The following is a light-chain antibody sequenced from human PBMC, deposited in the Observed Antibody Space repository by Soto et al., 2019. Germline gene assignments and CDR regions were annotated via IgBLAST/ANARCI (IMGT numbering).Light chain of an antibody. Sequence: QSALTQPASVSGSPGQSITISCTGTSSDVGGYNYVSWYQQHPVKAPKLMIYDVTNRPSGVSDRFSGSKSGNTASLTISGLQAEDEGDYYCSSYTSSSTPYVFGTGTKVTVL. V-gene: IGLV2-14*01. CDR1: SSDVGGYNY. J-gene: IGLJ1*01. CDR2: DVT. CDR3: SSYTSSSTPYV.